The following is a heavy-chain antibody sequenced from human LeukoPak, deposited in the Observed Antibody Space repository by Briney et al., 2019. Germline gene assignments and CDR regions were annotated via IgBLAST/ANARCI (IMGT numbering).Heavy chain of an antibody. Sequence: GSVKVSCKASGYTFTSYDINWVRQATGQGLEWMGWMNPNSGNTGYAQKFQGRVTITRNTSISTAYMELSSLRSEDTAVYYCARETYDDTIAGDINFDYWGQGTLVTVSS. V-gene: IGHV1-8*03. D-gene: IGHD2-15*01. CDR1: GYTFTSYD. J-gene: IGHJ4*02. CDR3: ARETYDDTIAGDINFDY. CDR2: MNPNSGNT.